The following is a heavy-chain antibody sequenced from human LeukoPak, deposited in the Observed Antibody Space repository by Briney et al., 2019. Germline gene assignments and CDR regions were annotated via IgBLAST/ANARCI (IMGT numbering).Heavy chain of an antibody. V-gene: IGHV4-59*01. J-gene: IGHJ5*02. CDR3: ARGSTYCSGGSCYSDWFDP. D-gene: IGHD2-15*01. CDR2: IYYSGST. CDR1: GGSISSYY. Sequence: SETLSLTCTVSGGSISSYYWSWIRQHPGKGLECIGYIYYSGSTNYNPSLKSRVTISVDTSKNQFSLKLSSVTAADTAVYYCARGSTYCSGGSCYSDWFDPWGQGTLVTVSS.